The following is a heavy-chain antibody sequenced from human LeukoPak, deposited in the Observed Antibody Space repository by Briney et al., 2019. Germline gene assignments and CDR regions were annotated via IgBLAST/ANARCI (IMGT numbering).Heavy chain of an antibody. V-gene: IGHV3-23*01. CDR2: IRANGSAT. CDR1: GFIFSDYG. J-gene: IGHJ4*02. CDR3: AKDWGLDIAAAIVGPIGFDH. Sequence: PGGSLRLSCAASGFIFSDYGMHWVRQAPGKGLEWISGIRANGSATYCADSVRGRLTISRDNSKNTLYLQLNSLRAEDTAVYFCAKDWGLDIAAAIVGPIGFDHWGQGALVIVSS. D-gene: IGHD5-12*01.